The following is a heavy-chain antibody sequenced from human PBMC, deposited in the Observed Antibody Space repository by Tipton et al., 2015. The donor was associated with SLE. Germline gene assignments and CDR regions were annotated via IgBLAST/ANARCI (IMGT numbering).Heavy chain of an antibody. Sequence: SLRLSCAASGFTFSDYAMDWVRQAPERGLEWVSSISGSGGTTYYADSVKGRFTISRDNTKNTLYLQMNSLRADDTAVYYCAKDSTPRRMDVWGQGTTVTVS. J-gene: IGHJ6*02. V-gene: IGHV3-23*01. CDR3: AKDSTPRRMDV. CDR2: ISGSGGTT. CDR1: GFTFSDYA. D-gene: IGHD2/OR15-2a*01.